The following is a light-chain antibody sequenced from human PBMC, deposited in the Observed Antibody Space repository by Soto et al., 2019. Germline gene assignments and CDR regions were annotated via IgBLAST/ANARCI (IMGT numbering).Light chain of an antibody. Sequence: QSVLTQPPSASASLGASGTLTGTLRSGYRNYKVDWYQERPGKGPRFVMRVGTGGIVGSKGDGIPDRFSVLGSGLNRYLTIKNIQEEDESDYYCGADHGSGSNFVLFGGGTKLTVL. CDR1: SGYRNYK. CDR3: GADHGSGSNFVL. CDR2: VGTGGIVG. J-gene: IGLJ2*01. V-gene: IGLV9-49*01.